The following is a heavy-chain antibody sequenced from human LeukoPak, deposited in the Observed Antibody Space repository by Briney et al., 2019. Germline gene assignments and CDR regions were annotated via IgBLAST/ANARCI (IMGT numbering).Heavy chain of an antibody. V-gene: IGHV3-74*01. CDR3: ARGGSGIEY. J-gene: IGHJ4*02. Sequence: GGSLRLSCAASGFTFSSYWMYWVRRAPGKGLVWVSRINSGGSSSGYADSVKGRFTISRDNAKNTLYLQMNSLRAEGTALYYCARGGSGIEYWGQGTLVTVSS. D-gene: IGHD3-10*01. CDR1: GFTFSSYW. CDR2: INSGGSSS.